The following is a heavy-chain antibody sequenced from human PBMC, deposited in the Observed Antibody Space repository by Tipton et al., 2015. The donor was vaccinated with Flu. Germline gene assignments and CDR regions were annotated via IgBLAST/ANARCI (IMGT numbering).Heavy chain of an antibody. V-gene: IGHV3-48*02. D-gene: IGHD3-22*01. CDR1: GFTFNSYS. CDR3: ARDGISVASGPDYDPVGDAFNI. J-gene: IGHJ3*02. Sequence: SLRLSCAASGFTFNSYSMNWVRQAPGKGLEWVSYITSSSSAIYYADSVKGRFTISRDNAKNSLFLQMNSLRDEDTAVYYCARDGISVASGPDYDPVGDAFNIWGQGTMVTVSS. CDR2: ITSSSSAI.